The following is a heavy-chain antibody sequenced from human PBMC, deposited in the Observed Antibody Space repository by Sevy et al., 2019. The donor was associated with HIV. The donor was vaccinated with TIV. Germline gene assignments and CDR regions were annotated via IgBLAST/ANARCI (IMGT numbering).Heavy chain of an antibody. CDR3: STERFRYCSGGTCLSSDF. J-gene: IGHJ4*02. D-gene: IGHD2-15*01. CDR2: IRSKSDGETT. Sequence: GGSLRLSCAASGFTFSNAWMNWVRQAPGKGLEWVGRIRSKSDGETTDDAAPVKSRFTISRDDSKNTLYLQMNNLQTEDTGVYYCSTERFRYCSGGTCLSSDFWGQGTLVTVSS. CDR1: GFTFSNAW. V-gene: IGHV3-15*01.